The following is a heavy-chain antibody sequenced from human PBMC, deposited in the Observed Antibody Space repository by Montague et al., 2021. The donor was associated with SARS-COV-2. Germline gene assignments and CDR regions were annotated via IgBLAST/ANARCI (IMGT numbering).Heavy chain of an antibody. Sequence: SETLSLTCTVSGGSISSYFWSWTTTPHRCRSRVTRAQLVRAPVCTPVTSFLHSPFFMSVDTSTNQFSLSLTSVTAADTAVYFCARFGSGTLEFYLWGQGT. CDR2: LVRAPVCT. CDR3: ARFGSGTLEFYL. D-gene: IGHD1-26*01. J-gene: IGHJ5*02. V-gene: IGHV4-4*07. CDR1: GGSISSYF.